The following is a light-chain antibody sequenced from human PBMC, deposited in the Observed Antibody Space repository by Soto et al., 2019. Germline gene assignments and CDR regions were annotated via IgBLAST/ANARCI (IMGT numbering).Light chain of an antibody. CDR1: SSDVGDYEH. V-gene: IGLV2-18*01. CDR2: DVT. Sequence: QSVLTQPPSVSGSPGQSVTISCTVTSSDVGDYEHVSWYQQASGTAPKLIIFDVTNRPSGVPDRFSGSKSGNTPSLTIFGLQAEDEADYYCSLYTSSSTWVFGGGTQLTVL. J-gene: IGLJ3*02. CDR3: SLYTSSSTWV.